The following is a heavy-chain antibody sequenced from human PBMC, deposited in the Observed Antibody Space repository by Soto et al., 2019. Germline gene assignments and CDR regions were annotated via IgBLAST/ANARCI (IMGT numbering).Heavy chain of an antibody. Sequence: SETLSLTCTVSVGPISGGGYYWSWIRQHPGKGLEWTGYIYYSGSTYYNPSLKSRVTISVDTSKNQFSLKLSSVTAADTAVYYCARVTGSITIFGVVLGWFDPWGQGTLVTVSS. CDR2: IYYSGST. J-gene: IGHJ5*02. CDR1: VGPISGGGYY. V-gene: IGHV4-31*03. CDR3: ARVTGSITIFGVVLGWFDP. D-gene: IGHD3-3*01.